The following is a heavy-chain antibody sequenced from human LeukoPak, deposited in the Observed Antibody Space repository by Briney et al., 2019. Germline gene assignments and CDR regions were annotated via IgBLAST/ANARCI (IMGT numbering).Heavy chain of an antibody. CDR3: AKGGVLWFGEFHKY. Sequence: PGGSLRLSCAASGFTFSSYAMSWVRQAPGKGLGWVSAISGSGGSTYYADSVKGRFTISRDNSKNTLYLQMNSLRAEDTAVYYCAKGGVLWFGEFHKYWGQGTLVTVSS. D-gene: IGHD3-10*01. J-gene: IGHJ4*02. CDR2: ISGSGGST. V-gene: IGHV3-23*01. CDR1: GFTFSSYA.